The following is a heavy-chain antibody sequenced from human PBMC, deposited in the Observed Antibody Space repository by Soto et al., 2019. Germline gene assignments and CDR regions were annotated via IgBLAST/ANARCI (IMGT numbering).Heavy chain of an antibody. CDR3: ARGSPTTTPFDY. J-gene: IGHJ4*02. CDR2: INPNNGGT. D-gene: IGHD1-1*01. V-gene: IGHV1-2*04. Sequence: GASVKVSCKASGYTFNDYYMHWVRQAPGQGLEWMGWINPNNGGTSYAQKFEGWVTMTRDTSISTAYMEVRRLTSDDTAVYYCARGSPTTTPFDYWGQGTPVTVS. CDR1: GYTFNDYY.